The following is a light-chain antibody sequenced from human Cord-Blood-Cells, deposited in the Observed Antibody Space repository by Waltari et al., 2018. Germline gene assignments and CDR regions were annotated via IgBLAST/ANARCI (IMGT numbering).Light chain of an antibody. CDR1: QSVSSN. Sequence: ELVMTQSPATLSVSPGERATLSCRASQSVSSNVAWYQQKPGQAPWLLIYGASTRATGIPARFSGSASGTEFTLTISSLQSEDFAVYYCQQYNNWPLTFGGGTKVEIK. CDR2: GAS. CDR3: QQYNNWPLT. J-gene: IGKJ4*01. V-gene: IGKV3-15*01.